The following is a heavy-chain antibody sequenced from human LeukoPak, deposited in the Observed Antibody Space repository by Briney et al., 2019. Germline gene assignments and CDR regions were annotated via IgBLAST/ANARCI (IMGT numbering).Heavy chain of an antibody. CDR1: GGSFSGYY. V-gene: IGHV4-34*01. D-gene: IGHD3-22*01. J-gene: IGHJ4*02. CDR3: AREAYDSSGYYRGYFDY. CDR2: INHSGST. Sequence: SETLSLTCAVYGGSFSGYYWSWIRQPPGKGLEWIGEINHSGSTNYNPSLKSRVTISVDTSKNQFSLKLSSVTAADTAVYYCAREAYDSSGYYRGYFDYWGQGTLVTVSS.